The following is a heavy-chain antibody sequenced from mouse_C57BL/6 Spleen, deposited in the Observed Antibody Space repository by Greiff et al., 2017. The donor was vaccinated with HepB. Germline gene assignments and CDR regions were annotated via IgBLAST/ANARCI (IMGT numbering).Heavy chain of an antibody. CDR1: GFTFSSYA. V-gene: IGHV5-4*01. J-gene: IGHJ3*01. CDR2: ISDGGSYT. CDR3: AREREGFAY. Sequence: EVQLVESGGGLVKPGGSLKLSCAASGFTFSSYAMSWVRQTPEKRLEWVATISDGGSYTYYPDNVKGRCTISRDNAKNNLYLQMSHLKSEDTAMYYCAREREGFAYWGQGTLVTVSA.